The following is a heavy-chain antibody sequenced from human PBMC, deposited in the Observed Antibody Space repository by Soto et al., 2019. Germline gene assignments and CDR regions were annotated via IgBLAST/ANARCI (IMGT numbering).Heavy chain of an antibody. CDR2: ISAYNGNT. Sequence: QGQLVQSGAAVKKPGASVKVSCKASGYTFTSYGFTWVRQAPGQGLEGMGWISAYNGNTNYAQKLQGRVTMTTDTSTSTAYMELRSLRSDDTAVYYCASYHLNSYYYGMDVWGQGTTVTVSS. CDR3: ASYHLNSYYYGMDV. V-gene: IGHV1-18*01. CDR1: GYTFTSYG. J-gene: IGHJ6*02.